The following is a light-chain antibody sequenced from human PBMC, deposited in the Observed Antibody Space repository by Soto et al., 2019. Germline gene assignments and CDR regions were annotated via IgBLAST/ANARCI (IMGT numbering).Light chain of an antibody. Sequence: EIVLTQSPGTLSLSPGERATLSCRASQSVSSNYVAWYQQKPGQAPRLLVHAAFTRVTGIPDRFTGSGSETDFTLTISRLEPEDFAVYFCQQYGSTPRTFGQGTKVEVK. CDR1: QSVSSNY. CDR2: AAF. J-gene: IGKJ1*01. CDR3: QQYGSTPRT. V-gene: IGKV3-20*01.